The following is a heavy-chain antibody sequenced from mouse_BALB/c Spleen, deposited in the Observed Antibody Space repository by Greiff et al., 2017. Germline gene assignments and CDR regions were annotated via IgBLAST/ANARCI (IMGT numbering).Heavy chain of an antibody. V-gene: IGHV5-17*02. CDR2: ISSGSSTI. J-gene: IGHJ1*01. CDR3: ARWAWDGRYFDI. Sequence: EVKLVESGGGLVQPGGSRKLSCAASGFTFSSFGMHWVRQAPEKGLEWVAYISSGSSTIYYADTVKGRFTISRDNPKNTLFLQMTSLRSEDTAMYYYARWAWDGRYFDIWGAGTTVTVSS. CDR1: GFTFSSFG. D-gene: IGHD4-1*01.